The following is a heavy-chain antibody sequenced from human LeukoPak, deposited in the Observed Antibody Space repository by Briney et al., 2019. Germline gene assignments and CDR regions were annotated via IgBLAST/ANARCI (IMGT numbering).Heavy chain of an antibody. CDR3: SSYGSRTGRHTRYFLH. D-gene: IGHD3-10*01. V-gene: IGHV4-39*01. CDR1: GGSISSGGYY. J-gene: IGHJ1*01. Sequence: PSQTLCLTCTVSGGSISSGGYYWGWIRQPPGKGLEWIGSIYYRGTAYYRRSLQSRVTIYIDTSKKQFSLTLNSVTAPDTAVYYCSSYGSRTGRHTRYFLHWGQGTLVTVSS. CDR2: IYYRGTA.